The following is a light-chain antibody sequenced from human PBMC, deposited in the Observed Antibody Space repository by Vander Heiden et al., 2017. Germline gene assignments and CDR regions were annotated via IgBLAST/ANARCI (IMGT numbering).Light chain of an antibody. CDR2: WAS. V-gene: IGKV4-1*01. Sequence: DIVMTQSPDSLAVSLGERATINCKSSQSVLHSSNNKNYLAWYQQKPGQPPKLLIDWASTRESGVPDRFSGSGSGTDFTRAISSLQAEDVAVYYCQQYYTTPHTFGQGTKLEIK. CDR3: QQYYTTPHT. CDR1: QSVLHSSNNKNY. J-gene: IGKJ2*01.